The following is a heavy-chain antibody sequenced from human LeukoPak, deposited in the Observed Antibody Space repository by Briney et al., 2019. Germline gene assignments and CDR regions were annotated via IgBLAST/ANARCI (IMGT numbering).Heavy chain of an antibody. CDR2: ISAYNGNT. Sequence: ASVKVSCKASGYTFTSYGISWVRQAPGQGLEWMEWISAYNGNTNYAQKLQGRVTMTTDTSTSTAYMELRSLRSDDTAVYYCARDRVLYCSSTSCYLAYWGQGTLVTVSS. CDR3: ARDRVLYCSSTSCYLAY. J-gene: IGHJ4*02. CDR1: GYTFTSYG. D-gene: IGHD2-2*01. V-gene: IGHV1-18*01.